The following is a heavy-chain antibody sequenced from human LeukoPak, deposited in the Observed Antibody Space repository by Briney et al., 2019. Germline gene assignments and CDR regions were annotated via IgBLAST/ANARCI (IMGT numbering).Heavy chain of an antibody. CDR1: GGTFSSYA. Sequence: ASVKVSCKASGGTFSSYAISWVRQAPGQGLEWMGGIIPIFGTANYAQKFQGRVTITADESTSTAYMELSSLRSEDTAVYYCAGDPVGYCSSTSCYRWFDPWGQGTLVTVSS. D-gene: IGHD2-2*01. CDR3: AGDPVGYCSSTSCYRWFDP. J-gene: IGHJ5*02. CDR2: IIPIFGTA. V-gene: IGHV1-69*13.